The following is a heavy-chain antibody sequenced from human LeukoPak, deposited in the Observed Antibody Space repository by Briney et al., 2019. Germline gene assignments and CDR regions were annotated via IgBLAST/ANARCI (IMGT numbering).Heavy chain of an antibody. CDR3: ARVMITFGGVIDYNWFDP. CDR1: GGTFSSYA. V-gene: IGHV1-69*13. J-gene: IGHJ5*02. D-gene: IGHD3-16*02. CDR2: IIPIFGTA. Sequence: SVKVSCKASGGTFSSYAISWVRQVPGQGLEWMGGIIPIFGTANYAQKFQGRVTITADESTSTAYMELSSLRSEDTAVYYCARVMITFGGVIDYNWFDPWGQGTLVTVSS.